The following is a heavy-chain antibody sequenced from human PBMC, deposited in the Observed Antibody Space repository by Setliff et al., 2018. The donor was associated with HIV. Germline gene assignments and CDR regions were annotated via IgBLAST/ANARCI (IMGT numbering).Heavy chain of an antibody. V-gene: IGHV1-18*01. J-gene: IGHJ5*02. CDR3: ARAPVVPAANWFDP. D-gene: IGHD2-2*01. CDR2: ISAYDGNT. Sequence: GASVKVSCKASGYTFTSYGISWVRQAPGQGLEWMGWISAYDGNTNYAQKLQGRVTMTSDTSTSTAYMELRSLRSDDTAVYYCARAPVVPAANWFDPWGQGTLVTVSS. CDR1: GYTFTSYG.